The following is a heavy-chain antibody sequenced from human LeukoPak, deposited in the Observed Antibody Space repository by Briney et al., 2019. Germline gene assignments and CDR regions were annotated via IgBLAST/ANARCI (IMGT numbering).Heavy chain of an antibody. Sequence: PSETLSLTCAVSGGSINSGAYSWSWIRQPPGKGLEWIGYIYHSRSTYYNPSIKSRVTISVDRSKNQFSLKLSSVTAADTAVYYCARAVDTAMVNWGQGTLVTVSS. CDR2: IYHSRST. CDR1: GGSINSGAYS. CDR3: ARAVDTAMVN. V-gene: IGHV4-30-2*01. D-gene: IGHD5-18*01. J-gene: IGHJ1*01.